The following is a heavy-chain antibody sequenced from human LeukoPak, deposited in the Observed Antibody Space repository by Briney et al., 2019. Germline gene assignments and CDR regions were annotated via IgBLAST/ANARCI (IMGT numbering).Heavy chain of an antibody. V-gene: IGHV4-59*01. D-gene: IGHD2-2*01. J-gene: IGHJ6*02. CDR1: GDSISSYY. CDR2: IDYTGNT. Sequence: SETLSLTCTVSGDSISSYYWSWIRQPPGKGLEWIGFIDYTGNTHYNPSLKSRVTISVDTSTNQFSLKLRSVTAADSTVYYCVRIYCTSTSCYGDSYYGMDVWGQGTTVTVSS. CDR3: VRIYCTSTSCYGDSYYGMDV.